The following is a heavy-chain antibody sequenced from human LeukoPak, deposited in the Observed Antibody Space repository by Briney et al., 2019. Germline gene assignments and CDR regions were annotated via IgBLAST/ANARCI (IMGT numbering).Heavy chain of an antibody. J-gene: IGHJ3*02. Sequence: SVKVSCKASGGTFSSYAISWVRQAPGQGLEWMGRIIPILGIANYAQKFQGRVTITADKSTSTAYMELNSLRAEDTAVYYCARELLFFGEVLGAFDIWGQGTMVTVSS. CDR1: GGTFSSYA. D-gene: IGHD3-10*01. CDR3: ARELLFFGEVLGAFDI. V-gene: IGHV1-69*04. CDR2: IIPILGIA.